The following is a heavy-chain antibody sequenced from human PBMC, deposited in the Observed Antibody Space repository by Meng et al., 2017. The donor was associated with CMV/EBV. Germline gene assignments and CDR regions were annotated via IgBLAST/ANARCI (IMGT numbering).Heavy chain of an antibody. CDR3: ARVTSRVAGAFDY. D-gene: IGHD1-14*01. J-gene: IGHJ4*02. CDR2: IYYCGSN. CDR1: CGSLRCGDYY. Sequence: QVQVQDAGVGIGTPSHTLSRTCTVFCGSLRCGDYYWRWIRPPPGKGVEWIGYIYYCGSNFFTPSHKTRVTLSVHTSENPFSLQLSPVTGADTAVYSGARVTSRVAGAFDYWGQGTLVTVSS. V-gene: IGHV4-30-4*01.